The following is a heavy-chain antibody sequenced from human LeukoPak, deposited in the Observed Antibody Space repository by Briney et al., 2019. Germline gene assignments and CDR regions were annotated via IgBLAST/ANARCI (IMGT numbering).Heavy chain of an antibody. CDR1: GYTFTGYY. J-gene: IGHJ5*02. Sequence: LGASVKVSCKASGYTFTGYYIHWVRQAPGQGLEWMGWITPNNGGTKYVQKFQGRVTMTRDTSTSTAYMELSSLRSEDTAVYYCAGVVVAASFVSFRYNWFDPWGQGTLVTVSS. CDR2: ITPNNGGT. CDR3: AGVVVAASFVSFRYNWFDP. D-gene: IGHD2-15*01. V-gene: IGHV1-2*03.